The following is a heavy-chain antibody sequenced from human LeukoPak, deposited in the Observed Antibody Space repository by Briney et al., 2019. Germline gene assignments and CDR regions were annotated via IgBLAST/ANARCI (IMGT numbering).Heavy chain of an antibody. CDR2: IIPIFGTA. D-gene: IGHD2-15*01. CDR3: ANTRGYGYYFNY. CDR1: GGTFSSYA. V-gene: IGHV1-69*06. Sequence: ASVKVSCKASGGTFSSYAISWVRQAPGQGLEWMGGIIPIFGTANYAQKFQGRVTITADKSTSTAYMELSSQRSEDTAVYYCANTRGYGYYFNYWGQGTLVTVSS. J-gene: IGHJ4*02.